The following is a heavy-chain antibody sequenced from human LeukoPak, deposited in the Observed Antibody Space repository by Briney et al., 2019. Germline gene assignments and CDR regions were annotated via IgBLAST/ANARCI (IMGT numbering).Heavy chain of an antibody. CDR1: GGSISSTNW. CDR2: IYYSGST. J-gene: IGHJ6*03. V-gene: IGHV4-4*02. D-gene: IGHD3-22*01. Sequence: PSETLSLTCAVSGGSISSTNWWGWVRQPPGEGLEWIGNIYYSGSTNYNPSLKSRVTISVDTSKNQFSLKLSSVTAADTAVYYCTRGSIAYYYMDVWGKGTTVTISS. CDR3: TRGSIAYYYMDV.